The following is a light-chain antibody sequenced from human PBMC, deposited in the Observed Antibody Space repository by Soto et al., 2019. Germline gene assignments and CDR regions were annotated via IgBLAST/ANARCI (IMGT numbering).Light chain of an antibody. CDR2: EGT. CDR1: GSDVGNYNL. J-gene: IGLJ2*01. CDR3: SSYAGPFVI. Sequence: QSALTQPASVAGSPGQPITISCTGTGSDVGNYNLLSWYQQHPGKAPKLMISEGTKRPSGVSNRFSGSGSGNTASLTISGLQAEDEADYYCSSYAGPFVIFGGGTKLTVL. V-gene: IGLV2-23*01.